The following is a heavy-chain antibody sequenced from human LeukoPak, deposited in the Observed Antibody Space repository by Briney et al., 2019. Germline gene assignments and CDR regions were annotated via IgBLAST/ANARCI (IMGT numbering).Heavy chain of an antibody. CDR1: GYTFTSYG. D-gene: IGHD5-12*01. V-gene: IGHV1-18*01. CDR3: ARVGTVDIVAVPHDY. CDR2: ISAYNGNT. J-gene: IGHJ4*02. Sequence: ASVKVSCKASGYTFTSYGISWVRQAPGQGLEWMGWISAYNGNTNYAQKLQGRVTMTTDTSTNTAYMELRSLRSDDTAVYYCARVGTVDIVAVPHDYWGQGTLVTVSS.